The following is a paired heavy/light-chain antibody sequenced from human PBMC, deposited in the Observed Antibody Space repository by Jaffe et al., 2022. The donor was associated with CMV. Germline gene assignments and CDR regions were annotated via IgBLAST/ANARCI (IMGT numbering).Light chain of an antibody. CDR3: QAWDSSTLYV. CDR1: KLGDKY. V-gene: IGLV3-1*01. Sequence: SYELTQPPSVSVSPGQTASITCSGDKLGDKYACWYQQKPGQSPVLVIYQDSKRPSGIPERFSGSNSGNTATLTISGTQAMDEADYYCQAWDSSTLYVFGTGTKVTVL. J-gene: IGLJ1*01. CDR2: QDS.
Heavy chain of an antibody. CDR1: GFTFSDYY. D-gene: IGHD3-3*01. V-gene: IGHV3-11*01. Sequence: QVQLVESGGGLVKPGGSLRLSCAASGFTFSDYYMSWIRQAPGKGLEWVSYISSSGSTIYYADSVKGRFTISRDNAKNSLYLQMNSLRAEDTAVYYCARDHLDYDFWSGYFTRPYYYYGMDVWGQGTTVTVSS. J-gene: IGHJ6*02. CDR3: ARDHLDYDFWSGYFTRPYYYYGMDV. CDR2: ISSSGSTI.